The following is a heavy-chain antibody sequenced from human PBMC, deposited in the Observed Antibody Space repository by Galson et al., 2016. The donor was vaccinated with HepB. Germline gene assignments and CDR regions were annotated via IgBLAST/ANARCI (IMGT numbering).Heavy chain of an antibody. CDR1: GFTFDDYG. J-gene: IGHJ3*02. CDR3: ARVAGGGQRGAIDI. D-gene: IGHD6-19*01. Sequence: SLRLSCAASGFTFDDYGMSWVRQVPGKGLEWVSGIHWNGESESYGDSVRGRFTISRDNSRNSVGLQLNSLRAEDTALYYCARVAGGGQRGAIDIWGQGTMVIVSS. V-gene: IGHV3-20*04. CDR2: IHWNGESE.